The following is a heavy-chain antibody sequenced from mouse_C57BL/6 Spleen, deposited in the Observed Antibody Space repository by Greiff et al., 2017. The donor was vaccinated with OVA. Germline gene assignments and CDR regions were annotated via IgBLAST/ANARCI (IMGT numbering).Heavy chain of an antibody. CDR2: INPSNGGT. V-gene: IGHV1-53*01. J-gene: IGHJ4*01. CDR3: ARSGPPYYYGSSYDAMDY. Sequence: QVHVKQPGTELVKPGASVKLSCKASGYTFTSYWMHWVKQRPGQGLEWIGNINPSNGGTNYNEKFKSKATLTVDKSSSTAYMQLSSLTSEDSAVYYCARSGPPYYYGSSYDAMDYWGQGTSVTVSS. D-gene: IGHD1-1*01. CDR1: GYTFTSYW.